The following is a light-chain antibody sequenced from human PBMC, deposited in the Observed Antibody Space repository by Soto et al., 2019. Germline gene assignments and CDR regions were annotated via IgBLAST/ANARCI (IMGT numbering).Light chain of an antibody. CDR1: QGISSY. CDR2: AAS. V-gene: IGKV1-8*01. Sequence: AILMTQSPSSFSASTGDRVTIPCLAIQGISSYLAWYQQKPGKAPKLVMYAASTLQSGVPSRFRGSGSGTDVTLTISCLQSEDVETYYCQQYYSYPITFGQGTRLEIK. J-gene: IGKJ5*01. CDR3: QQYYSYPIT.